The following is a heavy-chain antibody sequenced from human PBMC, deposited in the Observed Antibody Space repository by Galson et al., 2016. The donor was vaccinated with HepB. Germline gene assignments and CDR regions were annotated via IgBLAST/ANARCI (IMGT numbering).Heavy chain of an antibody. D-gene: IGHD1-26*01. Sequence: SLRLSCAASGFTFSNFVAHWMRQAPGKGPEWVAVIATDGSVRYCADSVKGRFTISRDNSKNTLYLRMNSLRVEDTAVYYCAKDSVSGSYSPYFFDYWGQGILVTVSS. V-gene: IGHV3-30-3*01. J-gene: IGHJ4*02. CDR3: AKDSVSGSYSPYFFDY. CDR1: GFTFSNFV. CDR2: IATDGSVR.